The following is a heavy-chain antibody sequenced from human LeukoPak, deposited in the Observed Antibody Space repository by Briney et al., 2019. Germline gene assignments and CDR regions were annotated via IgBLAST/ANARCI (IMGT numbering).Heavy chain of an antibody. CDR3: ARDRITMVRGVIITNWFDP. V-gene: IGHV4-30-4*01. D-gene: IGHD3-10*01. CDR2: MYYSGST. J-gene: IGHJ5*02. Sequence: PSQTLSLTCTVSGGSISSGDYYWSWIGQPPGKGLEWIGYMYYSGSTYYNPSLKSRVTISVDTSKNQFSLKLSSVTAADTAVYYCARDRITMVRGVIITNWFDPWGQGTLVTVSS. CDR1: GGSISSGDYY.